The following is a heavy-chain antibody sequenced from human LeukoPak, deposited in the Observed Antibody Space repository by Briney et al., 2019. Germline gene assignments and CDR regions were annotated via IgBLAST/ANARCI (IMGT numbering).Heavy chain of an antibody. D-gene: IGHD1-26*01. Sequence: GGSLRLSSAASGFTFSSYGMHWVRQAPGKGLEWVAFIRYDGSNKYYADSVKGRFTISRDNSKNTLYLQMNSLRAEDTAVYYCAKDRAGSYNFDYWGQGTLVTVSS. J-gene: IGHJ4*02. CDR1: GFTFSSYG. V-gene: IGHV3-30*02. CDR2: IRYDGSNK. CDR3: AKDRAGSYNFDY.